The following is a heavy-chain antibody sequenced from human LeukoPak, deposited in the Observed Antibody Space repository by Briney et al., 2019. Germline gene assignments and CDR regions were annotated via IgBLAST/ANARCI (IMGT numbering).Heavy chain of an antibody. J-gene: IGHJ6*02. Sequence: SETLSLTCTVSGGSISSYYWSWIRQPPGKGLEWIGYTYYSGSTDYNPSLKSRVTISVDTSKNQFSLKLSSVTAADTAVYYCARGWGFYDILTGDYYYYYGMDVWGQGTTVTVSS. CDR3: ARGWGFYDILTGDYYYYYGMDV. V-gene: IGHV4-59*01. CDR2: TYYSGST. CDR1: GGSISSYY. D-gene: IGHD3-9*01.